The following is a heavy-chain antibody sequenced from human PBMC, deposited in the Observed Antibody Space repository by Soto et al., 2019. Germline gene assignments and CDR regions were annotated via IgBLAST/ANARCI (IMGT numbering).Heavy chain of an antibody. V-gene: IGHV3-64D*06. CDR1: GFTFSSYA. CDR2: ISSNGGST. D-gene: IGHD1-26*01. Sequence: EGSLRRSCSASGFTFSSYAMHWVRQAPGKGLESVSAISSNGGSTYYADSVKGRFTISRDNSKNTLYPQMSSLRAEDTAVYYCVKVGREPLYYYYGMDVWGQGTTVTVSS. J-gene: IGHJ6*02. CDR3: VKVGREPLYYYYGMDV.